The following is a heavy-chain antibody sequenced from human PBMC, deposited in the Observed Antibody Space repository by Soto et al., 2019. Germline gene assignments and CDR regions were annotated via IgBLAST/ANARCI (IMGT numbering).Heavy chain of an antibody. V-gene: IGHV1-69*01. CDR1: GGSFTYT. Sequence: QMHLVQSGAEVKKPGSSVKVSCKASGGSFTYTLSWVRQAPGQGLEWMGGIIPIFGTTNYAQKFQDRVTITADESTKTADMELNTLTSEDTDVYYCARLHSHGTYGMDVWGQGTTVTVSS. CDR2: IIPIFGTT. CDR3: ARLHSHGTYGMDV. J-gene: IGHJ6*02. D-gene: IGHD5-18*01.